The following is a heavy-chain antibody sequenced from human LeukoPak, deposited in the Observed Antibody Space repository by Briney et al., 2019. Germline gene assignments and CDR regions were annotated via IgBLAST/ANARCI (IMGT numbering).Heavy chain of an antibody. D-gene: IGHD3-22*01. V-gene: IGHV4-34*01. CDR3: ARGPSRYYYDSSGHSY. Sequence: SETLSLTCAVYGGSFSGYYWSWIRQPPGKGLEWIGEINHSGSTNYNPSLKSRVTISVDTSKNQFSLKLSSVTAADTAVYYCARGPSRYYYDSSGHSYWGQGTLVTVSP. CDR1: GGSFSGYY. J-gene: IGHJ4*02. CDR2: INHSGST.